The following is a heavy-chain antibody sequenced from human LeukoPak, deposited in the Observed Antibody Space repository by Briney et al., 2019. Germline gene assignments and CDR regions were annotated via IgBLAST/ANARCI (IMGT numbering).Heavy chain of an antibody. CDR3: AREVVIFPDYYYYGMDV. Sequence: GRSLRLSCAASGFTFSSYGMHWVRQAPGKGLEWVAVISHDGSNKYYADSVEGRFTISRDNAKNSLFLQMNSLRAEDTAVYYCAREVVIFPDYYYYGMDVWGQGTTVTVSS. V-gene: IGHV3-30*03. J-gene: IGHJ6*02. CDR2: ISHDGSNK. CDR1: GFTFSSYG. D-gene: IGHD3-9*01.